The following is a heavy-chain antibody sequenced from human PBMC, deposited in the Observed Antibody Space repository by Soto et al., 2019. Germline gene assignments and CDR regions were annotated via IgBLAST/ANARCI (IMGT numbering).Heavy chain of an antibody. CDR1: GGSISSGDYY. Sequence: QVQLQESGPGLVKPSQTLSLTCTVSGGSISSGDYYWSWIRQHPGKGLAWIGYIYYSGSTYSNPSVKSRVSISVDTSKNRFSLKLSSVTAADTAVYYGARWWSGSRQGFDPWGQGTLVTVSS. CDR3: ARWWSGSRQGFDP. V-gene: IGHV4-31*03. CDR2: IYYSGST. D-gene: IGHD3-3*01. J-gene: IGHJ5*02.